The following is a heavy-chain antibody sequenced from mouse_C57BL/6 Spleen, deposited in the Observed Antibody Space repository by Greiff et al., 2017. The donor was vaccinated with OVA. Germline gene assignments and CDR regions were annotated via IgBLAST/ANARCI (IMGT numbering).Heavy chain of an antibody. D-gene: IGHD1-2*01. CDR2: IHPNSGST. V-gene: IGHV1-64*01. Sequence: QVQLQQPGAELVKPGASVKLSCKASGYTFTSYWMHWVKQRPGQGLEWIGLIHPNSGSTNYNEKFKSKATLTVDKSSSTAYMQLSSLTSEDTAVYYCAILRQDWYCDVWGTGTTVTVSS. J-gene: IGHJ1*03. CDR3: AILRQDWYCDV. CDR1: GYTFTSYW.